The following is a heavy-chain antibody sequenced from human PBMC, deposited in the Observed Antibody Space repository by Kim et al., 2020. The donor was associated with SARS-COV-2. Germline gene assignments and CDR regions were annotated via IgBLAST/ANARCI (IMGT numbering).Heavy chain of an antibody. CDR1: GGSINDYH. J-gene: IGHJ4*02. V-gene: IGHV4-59*01. CDR2: IHHTGST. CDR3: ATIAAGGTS. Sequence: SETLSLTCSVSGGSINDYHWSWIRQPPGKGLEWIGNIHHTGSTYYIPSLRSRVTLSLDTSKKQFSMKVRSVTAADTAVYYCATIAAGGTSWGQGTLVTVFS. D-gene: IGHD6-13*01.